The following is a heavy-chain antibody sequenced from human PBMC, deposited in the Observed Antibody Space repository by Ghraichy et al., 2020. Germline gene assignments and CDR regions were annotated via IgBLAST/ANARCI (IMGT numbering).Heavy chain of an antibody. CDR1: GFTFSSYW. Sequence: GGSLRLSCAASGFTFSSYWMHWVRQAPGKGLVWVSRINSDGSSTSYADSVKGRFTISRDNAKNTLYLQMNSLRAEDTAVYYCAREETYDSHASARGAFDIWGQGTMVTVSS. J-gene: IGHJ3*02. CDR2: INSDGSST. D-gene: IGHD3-22*01. CDR3: AREETYDSHASARGAFDI. V-gene: IGHV3-74*01.